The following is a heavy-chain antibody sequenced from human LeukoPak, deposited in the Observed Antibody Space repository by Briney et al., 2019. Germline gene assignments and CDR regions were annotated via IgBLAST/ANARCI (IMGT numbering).Heavy chain of an antibody. D-gene: IGHD3-9*01. V-gene: IGHV4-34*01. J-gene: IGHJ6*03. CDR2: IHHTGAT. CDR3: ARGRLDYYYMDV. CDR1: GGSLSGYF. Sequence: SSETLSLTCAVYGGSLSGYFWSWIRQLPGKGLEWIGEIHHTGATNYKPSLKSRVSISLDMSKNQLSLEMRSVTAADTAVYYCARGRLDYYYMDVWGRGTTDTVSS.